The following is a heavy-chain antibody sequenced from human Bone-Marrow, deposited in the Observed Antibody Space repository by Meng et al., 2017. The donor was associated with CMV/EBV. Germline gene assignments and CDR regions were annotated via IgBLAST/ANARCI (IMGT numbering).Heavy chain of an antibody. CDR3: ARDFRPQQQLVFYYYYGMDV. Sequence: ASVKVSCKASGYTFTGYYIHWVRQAPGQGLEWMGWINPNSGVTNYAQKFQGRVTMTRDTSISTVYMELRRLRSDDTAVYYCARDFRPQQQLVFYYYYGMDVWGQGTTVTVSS. D-gene: IGHD6-13*01. J-gene: IGHJ6*02. V-gene: IGHV1-2*02. CDR2: INPNSGVT. CDR1: GYTFTGYY.